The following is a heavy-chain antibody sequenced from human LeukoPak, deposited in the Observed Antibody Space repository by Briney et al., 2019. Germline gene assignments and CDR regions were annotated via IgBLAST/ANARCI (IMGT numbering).Heavy chain of an antibody. Sequence: ASVKVSCKASGTNFRNYDINWVRQAPEQGLEWMEWMNPNSGNTGYAEKFQGRVTLTMYTSISTAYMEIGSLRSEDTAVYYCARAEVSSDSFYHHGMDVWGQGTTVTVSS. V-gene: IGHV1-8*01. D-gene: IGHD2/OR15-2a*01. CDR1: GTNFRNYD. CDR2: MNPNSGNT. CDR3: ARAEVSSDSFYHHGMDV. J-gene: IGHJ6*02.